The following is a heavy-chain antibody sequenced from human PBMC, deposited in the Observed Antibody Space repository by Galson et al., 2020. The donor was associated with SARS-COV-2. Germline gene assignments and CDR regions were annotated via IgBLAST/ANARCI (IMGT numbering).Heavy chain of an antibody. Sequence: SETLSLTCAVSGGPISNGAYYWSWIRQVPGKGLEWIGYIFYSGTTYYNPSLKSRVTISVDTSKNQFSLNLNSVTAADTAVYYCATDSSGYGRFDPWGQGALVTVSS. CDR3: ATDSSGYGRFDP. CDR1: GGPISNGAYY. CDR2: IFYSGTT. J-gene: IGHJ5*02. D-gene: IGHD3-22*01. V-gene: IGHV4-31*11.